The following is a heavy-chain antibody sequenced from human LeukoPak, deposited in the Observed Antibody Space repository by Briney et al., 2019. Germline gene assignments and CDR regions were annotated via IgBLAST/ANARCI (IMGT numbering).Heavy chain of an antibody. J-gene: IGHJ5*02. CDR2: IYPGDSDT. Sequence: GESLKISCKGSEYSFTNYWIGWVRQMPGKGLEWMGIIYPGDSDTKYSPSLQGQVTISADKSISTAYLQWSSLKASDTAMYYCARHVLVAAAAAWFDPWGQGTLVTVSS. CDR3: ARHVLVAAAAAWFDP. V-gene: IGHV5-51*01. D-gene: IGHD6-13*01. CDR1: EYSFTNYW.